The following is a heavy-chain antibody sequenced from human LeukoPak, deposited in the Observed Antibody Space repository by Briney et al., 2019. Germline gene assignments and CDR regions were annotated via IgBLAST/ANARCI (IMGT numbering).Heavy chain of an antibody. D-gene: IGHD3-22*01. CDR3: THSSYYSDRSGLGMDV. V-gene: IGHV2-5*02. CDR1: GFSLSTSGVG. J-gene: IGHJ6*04. CDR2: INWDDDK. Sequence: SGPTLVKPTQTLTLTCTFSGFSLSTSGVGVGWIRQPPGKTLEWLALINWDDDKRYRPSLKSRLTITKDTSKNQVVLTMTNIDPVDTGTYYCTHSSYYSDRSGLGMDVWGKGTTDTVSS.